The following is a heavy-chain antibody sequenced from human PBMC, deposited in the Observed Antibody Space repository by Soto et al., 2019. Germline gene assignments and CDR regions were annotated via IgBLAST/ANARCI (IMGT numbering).Heavy chain of an antibody. Sequence: GGSLRLSCAASGFTFSSYSMNWVRQAPGKGLEWVSSISSSSSYIYYADSVKGRFTISRDNAKNSLYLQMNSLRAEDTAVYYCAREEGRVTTGVWGYYYYYMDVWGKGTTVTVSS. V-gene: IGHV3-21*01. CDR2: ISSSSSYI. D-gene: IGHD4-17*01. CDR3: AREEGRVTTGVWGYYYYYMDV. CDR1: GFTFSSYS. J-gene: IGHJ6*03.